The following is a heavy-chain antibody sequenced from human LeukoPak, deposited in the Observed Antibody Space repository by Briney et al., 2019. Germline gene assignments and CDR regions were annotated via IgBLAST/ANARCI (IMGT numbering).Heavy chain of an antibody. J-gene: IGHJ4*02. D-gene: IGHD7-27*01. Sequence: PGGSLRLSCAASVFSFSSYWMSWARQAPGKGLEGVANIKQDGSEKYFVDSVKGRFTISRDNTENSLYLQMNSLRAEDTAVYYCARVTLPNWGSHLGDFDYWGQGTLVTVSS. CDR1: VFSFSSYW. CDR2: IKQDGSEK. V-gene: IGHV3-7*01. CDR3: ARVTLPNWGSHLGDFDY.